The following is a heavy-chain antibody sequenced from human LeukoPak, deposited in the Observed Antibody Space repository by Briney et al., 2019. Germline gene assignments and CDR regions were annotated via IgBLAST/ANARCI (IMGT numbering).Heavy chain of an antibody. J-gene: IGHJ4*02. CDR1: GGSFSGHY. D-gene: IGHD2-2*01. Sequence: SETLSLTCAVYGGSFSGHYWSWIRQPPGKGLEWIGEINHSGSTNYNPSLKSRVTISVDTSKNQFSLKLSSVTAADTAVYYCAAKDGFWDIVVVPAATGYFDYWGQGTLVTVSS. CDR2: INHSGST. V-gene: IGHV4-34*01. CDR3: AAKDGFWDIVVVPAATGYFDY.